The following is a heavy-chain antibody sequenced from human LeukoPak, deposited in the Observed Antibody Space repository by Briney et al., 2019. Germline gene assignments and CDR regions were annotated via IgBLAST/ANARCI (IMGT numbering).Heavy chain of an antibody. CDR2: IWYDGSNK. D-gene: IGHD6-13*01. Sequence: GRSLRLSCAASGFTFSSYGMHWVRQAPGKGLEWVAVIWYDGSNKYYADSVKGRFTISRDNSKNTLYLQMNSLRAEDTAVYYCAKDRGSSWFDYWGQGTLVTVSS. CDR3: AKDRGSSWFDY. V-gene: IGHV3-33*06. CDR1: GFTFSSYG. J-gene: IGHJ4*02.